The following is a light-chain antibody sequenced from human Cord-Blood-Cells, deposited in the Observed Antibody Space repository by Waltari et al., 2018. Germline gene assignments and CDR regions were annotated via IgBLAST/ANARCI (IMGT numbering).Light chain of an antibody. Sequence: QSALPQPPSASGPPGQPVTISCTGTSSDVVGYNSVSRYQHHPGKAPKLMIYEVSKRPSGVPDRFSGSKSGNTASLTVSGLQAEDEADYYCSSYAGSNNVVFGGGTKLTVL. CDR1: SSDVVGYNS. V-gene: IGLV2-8*01. CDR3: SSYAGSNNVV. J-gene: IGLJ2*01. CDR2: EVS.